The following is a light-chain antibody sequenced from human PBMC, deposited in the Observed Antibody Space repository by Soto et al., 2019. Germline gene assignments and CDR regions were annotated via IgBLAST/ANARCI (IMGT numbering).Light chain of an antibody. CDR2: DNS. V-gene: IGLV3-21*02. CDR1: NIGSKG. J-gene: IGLJ3*02. Sequence: SYELTQPPSVSVAPGQTASITCGGTNIGSKGVHWYQQRPGQAPVLVVYDNSDRPSGIPERISGSNSANTATLTISRVEAGDEADYYCQVWDVSSDHRVFGGGTKLTVL. CDR3: QVWDVSSDHRV.